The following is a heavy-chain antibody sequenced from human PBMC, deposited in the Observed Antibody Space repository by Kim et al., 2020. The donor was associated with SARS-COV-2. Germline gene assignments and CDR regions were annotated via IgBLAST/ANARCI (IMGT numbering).Heavy chain of an antibody. D-gene: IGHD2-15*01. V-gene: IGHV3-48*02. CDR3: ARVIGDYTEGSCYLEY. CDR1: GFIFGSYS. J-gene: IGHJ1*01. CDR2: ISGSSDGI. Sequence: GGSLRLSCVGSGFIFGSYSMNWVRQAPGKGLEWLSYISGSSDGIYYVDSVKGRFTISRDNARNTLYLQMSSLREEDTAVYYCARVIGDYTEGSCYLEY.